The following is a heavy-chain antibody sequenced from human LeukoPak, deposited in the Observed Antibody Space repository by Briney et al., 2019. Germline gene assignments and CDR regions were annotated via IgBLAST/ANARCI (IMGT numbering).Heavy chain of an antibody. CDR1: GGSINSGGSY. D-gene: IGHD3-3*01. CDR3: ARDFLGRLEWFPGDGLDI. CDR2: VYSSGST. J-gene: IGHJ3*02. Sequence: PSETLSLTCTVSGGSINSGGSYWSWLRQPAGKGLEWIGRVYSSGSTNYNPSLKSRVTISLDMSKNQFSLRVSSVTAADTAVHYCARDFLGRLEWFPGDGLDIWGQGTMVTVSS. V-gene: IGHV4-61*02.